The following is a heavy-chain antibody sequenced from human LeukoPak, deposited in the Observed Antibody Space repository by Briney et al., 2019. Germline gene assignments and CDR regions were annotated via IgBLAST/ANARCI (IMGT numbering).Heavy chain of an antibody. Sequence: KPSETLSLACAVSGGSVSSRNYSWTWIRQPPGKGLEWIGYIYNSGSTKCNPSLKSRVTISVDTSKNQFSLKLSSVTAADTAVYYCATDRQVYGSGEYYFDYWGQGTLVSVSS. D-gene: IGHD3-10*01. CDR2: IYNSGST. J-gene: IGHJ4*02. CDR1: GGSVSSRNYS. V-gene: IGHV4-61*01. CDR3: ATDRQVYGSGEYYFDY.